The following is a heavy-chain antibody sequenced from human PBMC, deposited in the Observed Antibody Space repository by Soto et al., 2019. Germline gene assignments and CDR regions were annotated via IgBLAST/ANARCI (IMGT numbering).Heavy chain of an antibody. V-gene: IGHV4-39*01. J-gene: IGHJ4*02. Sequence: PSETLSLTCTVSGGSISSSSYYWGWIRQPPGKGLEWIGSIYYSGSTYYNPSLKSRVTISVDTSKNQFSLKLSSVTAADTAVYYCASYEAIFFDYWGQGTLVTVSS. CDR1: GGSISSSSYY. CDR3: ASYEAIFFDY. CDR2: IYYSGST. D-gene: IGHD3-9*01.